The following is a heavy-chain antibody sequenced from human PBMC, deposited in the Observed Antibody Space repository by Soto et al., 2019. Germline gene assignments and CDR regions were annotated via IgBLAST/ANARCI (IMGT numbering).Heavy chain of an antibody. D-gene: IGHD3-22*01. CDR2: IYYSGST. V-gene: IGHV4-59*08. J-gene: IGHJ4*02. CDR1: GGSISSYY. CDR3: ARRNLNYYDSSGFDY. Sequence: SETLSLTCTVSGGSISSYYWSWIRQPPGKGLEWIGYIYYSGSTNYNPSLKSRVTISVDTSKNQFSLKLSSVTAADTAVYYCARRNLNYYDSSGFDYWGQGTLVTVSS.